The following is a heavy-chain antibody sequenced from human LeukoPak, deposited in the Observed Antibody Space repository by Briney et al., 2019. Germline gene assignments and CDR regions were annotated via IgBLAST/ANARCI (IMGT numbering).Heavy chain of an antibody. CDR2: IKPSGGGT. D-gene: IGHD3-22*01. CDR1: GYTFTNYY. V-gene: IGHV1-46*01. J-gene: IGHJ1*01. Sequence: ASVKVSCKAPGYTFTNYYVHWVRQAPGQGLEWMGIIKPSGGGTSYALKFQGRVTMTRDTSTSTAYMELSSLRSEDTAVYYCARDHFDSSGYHYLLGYFEHWGQGTLVTVSS. CDR3: ARDHFDSSGYHYLLGYFEH.